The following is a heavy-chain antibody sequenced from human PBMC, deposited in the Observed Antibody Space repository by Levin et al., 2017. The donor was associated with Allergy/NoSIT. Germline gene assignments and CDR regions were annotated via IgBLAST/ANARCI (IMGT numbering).Heavy chain of an antibody. CDR3: ARDQLGLGALYYFDY. CDR2: IYSGGST. CDR1: GFTVSSNY. J-gene: IGHJ4*02. D-gene: IGHD1-26*01. Sequence: QSGGSLRLSCAASGFTVSSNYMSWVRQAPGKGLEWVSVIYSGGSTYYADSVKGRFTISRDNSKNTLYLQMNSLRAEDTAVYYCARDQLGLGALYYFDYWGQGTLVTVSS. V-gene: IGHV3-66*01.